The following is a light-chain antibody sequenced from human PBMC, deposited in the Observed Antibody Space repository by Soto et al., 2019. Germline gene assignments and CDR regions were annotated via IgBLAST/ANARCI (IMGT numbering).Light chain of an antibody. CDR2: EVN. CDR1: RSDIGDSNF. V-gene: IGLV2-14*01. J-gene: IGLJ1*01. CDR3: ASFRSGTILI. Sequence: QSVLTQPASVSGSPGQSVTISCTGPRSDIGDSNFISWYQHSPGKAPRLLIYEVNNRPSGISRRFSGSKAGNTASLTISGLLDDDEGVYFCASFRSGTILIFGSGTKLTVL.